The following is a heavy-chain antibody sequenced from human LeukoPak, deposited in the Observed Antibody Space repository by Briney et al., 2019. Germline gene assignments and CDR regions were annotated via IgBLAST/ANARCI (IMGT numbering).Heavy chain of an antibody. J-gene: IGHJ4*02. CDR1: GFTFSSYA. CDR2: ISYDGSNK. V-gene: IGHV3-30-3*01. Sequence: GGSLRLSCAASGFTFSSYAMHWVRQAPGKGLEWVAVISYDGSNKYYADSVKGRFTISRDNARNSLYLQMNSRRAEDTALYHCARGLLNPLDYWGQGTLVTVSS. D-gene: IGHD3-16*01. CDR3: ARGLLNPLDY.